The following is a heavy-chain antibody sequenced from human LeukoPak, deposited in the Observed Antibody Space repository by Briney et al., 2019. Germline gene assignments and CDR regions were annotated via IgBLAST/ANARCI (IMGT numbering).Heavy chain of an antibody. CDR2: ISTGSSTK. CDR3: ARDLGGIYYDSSGYSVGYFDY. Sequence: GGSLRLSCAASGFTFSSYSMSWVRQAPGRGLEWLSYISTGSSTKYYADSVKGRFTISRDNAKNSLYLQMNSLRAEDTAVYYCARDLGGIYYDSSGYSVGYFDYWGQGTLVTVSS. D-gene: IGHD3-22*01. CDR1: GFTFSSYS. V-gene: IGHV3-48*01. J-gene: IGHJ4*02.